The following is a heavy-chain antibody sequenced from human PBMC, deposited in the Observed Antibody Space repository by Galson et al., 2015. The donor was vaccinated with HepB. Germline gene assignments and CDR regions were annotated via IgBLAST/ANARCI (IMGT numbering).Heavy chain of an antibody. CDR3: AKDAGWFDP. CDR2: ISGSGTTT. Sequence: SLRLSCVDSGFNYSDFYMTWIRQAPGKGLGWISYISGSGTTTYDADSLKGRFTVSRDNVKKSLYLQMNSMRAEDTAVYCCAKDAGWFDPFGEGPLVSVSS. CDR1: GFNYSDFY. J-gene: IGHJ5*02. V-gene: IGHV3-11*01.